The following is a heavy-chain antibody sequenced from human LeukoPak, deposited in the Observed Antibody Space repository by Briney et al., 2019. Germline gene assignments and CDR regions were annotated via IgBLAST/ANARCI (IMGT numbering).Heavy chain of an antibody. CDR1: GFTFTDHP. CDR2: IGGDGIA. CDR3: AKDRANWAIDD. J-gene: IGHJ4*02. D-gene: IGHD3-16*01. V-gene: IGHV3-69-1*01. Sequence: GGSLRLSCVATGFTFTDHPMNWIRQAPGKGLEWISYIGGDGIAFYADSVKGRFTASKDDARKSMYLQMNSLRVEDTAVYYCAKDRANWAIDDWGQGTQVTVSS.